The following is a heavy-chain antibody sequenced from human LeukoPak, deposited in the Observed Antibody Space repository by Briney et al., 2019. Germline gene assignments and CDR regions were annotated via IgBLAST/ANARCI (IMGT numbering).Heavy chain of an antibody. Sequence: PSETQSLTCTVTGGSISSYYWSWIRQPPGKGLEWIGYIYYTGSTNYNPSLKSRVTISVDTSKNQFSLKLSSVSAADTAVYYCARQQLSQLYYFDNWGQGTLVTVSS. CDR1: GGSISSYY. D-gene: IGHD6-13*01. V-gene: IGHV4-59*01. CDR2: IYYTGST. J-gene: IGHJ4*02. CDR3: ARQQLSQLYYFDN.